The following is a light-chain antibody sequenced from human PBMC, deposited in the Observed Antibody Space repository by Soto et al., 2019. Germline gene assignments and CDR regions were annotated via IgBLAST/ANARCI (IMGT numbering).Light chain of an antibody. CDR1: SSDVGGYNY. CDR2: EVS. CDR3: SSYTSSKTII. J-gene: IGLJ2*01. V-gene: IGLV2-14*01. Sequence: QSALTQPASVSGSPGQSITISCTGTSSDVGGYNYVSWYQHHPGKVPKLMIYEVSDRPSGVSNRFSGSKSGNTASLTISGLQAEDEADYYCSSYTSSKTIIFGGGTKLTVL.